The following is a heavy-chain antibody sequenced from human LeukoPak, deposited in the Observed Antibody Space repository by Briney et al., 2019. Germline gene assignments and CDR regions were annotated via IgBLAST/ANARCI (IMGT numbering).Heavy chain of an antibody. CDR2: IYHSGST. Sequence: SETLSLTCTVSDYFISSGYYWGWLRQPPVKGLEWIGSIYHSGSTYYNPSLKSRVTIFVDTSKNQFSLKLNSVTAADTAVYYCAGGRMVATKDYWGQGTLVTVS. CDR3: AGGRMVATKDY. CDR1: DYFISSGYY. J-gene: IGHJ4*02. D-gene: IGHD5-12*01. V-gene: IGHV4-38-2*02.